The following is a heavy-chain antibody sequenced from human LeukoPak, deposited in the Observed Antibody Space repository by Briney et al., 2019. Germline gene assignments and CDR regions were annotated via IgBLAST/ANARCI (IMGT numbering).Heavy chain of an antibody. V-gene: IGHV4-61*02. Sequence: PSETLSLTCTVSGGSISSGSHYWTWIRQPAGKGLEWIGRVYTRGSANYNPSLESRVTISVDTSKNQFSLKLSSVTAADTAVYYCAREIGSSSWYGDWFDPWGQGTLVTVSS. CDR2: VYTRGSA. J-gene: IGHJ5*02. CDR3: AREIGSSSWYGDWFDP. D-gene: IGHD6-13*01. CDR1: GGSISSGSHY.